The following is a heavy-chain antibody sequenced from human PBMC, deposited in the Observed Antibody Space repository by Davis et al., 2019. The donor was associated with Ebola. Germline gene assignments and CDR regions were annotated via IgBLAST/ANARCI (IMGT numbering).Heavy chain of an antibody. CDR2: ISGSGRST. V-gene: IGHV3-23*01. J-gene: IGHJ4*02. CDR1: GLTSTTHG. Sequence: GESLKISCTLSGLTSTTHGMSWVRQAPRKGLEWVSAISGSGRSTYYVDSVKGRFTITRDNSKNTLYLQMNSLRAEDTAVYYCARLLNYYGSGSYGYFDYWGQGTLVTVSS. D-gene: IGHD3-10*01. CDR3: ARLLNYYGSGSYGYFDY.